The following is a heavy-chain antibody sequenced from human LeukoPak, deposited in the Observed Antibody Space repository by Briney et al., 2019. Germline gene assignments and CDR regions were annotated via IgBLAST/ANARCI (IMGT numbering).Heavy chain of an antibody. J-gene: IGHJ4*02. Sequence: GGSLRLSCAASGFTFRSYVMSWVRQSPGEGLEWVSFITAAGGVTNYAASVKGRFTISRDNSKKTLYLQMNGLRAEDTAVYYCARHYYDRSGYFYLFDHWGQGALVTVSS. CDR2: ITAAGGVT. CDR3: ARHYYDRSGYFYLFDH. CDR1: GFTFRSYV. V-gene: IGHV3-23*01. D-gene: IGHD3-22*01.